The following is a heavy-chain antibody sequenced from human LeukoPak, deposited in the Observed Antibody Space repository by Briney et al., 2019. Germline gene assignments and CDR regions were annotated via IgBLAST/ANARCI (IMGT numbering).Heavy chain of an antibody. J-gene: IGHJ4*02. Sequence: RTSETLSLTCAVYGGSFSGYYWSWIRQPPGKGLEWIGEINHSGSTNYNPSLKSRVTISVDTSKNQFSLKLSSVTAADTAVYYCARRSSRYYGSRTYRKYYFDYWGQGTLVTVSS. D-gene: IGHD3-10*01. CDR3: ARRSSRYYGSRTYRKYYFDY. CDR2: INHSGST. CDR1: GGSFSGYY. V-gene: IGHV4-34*01.